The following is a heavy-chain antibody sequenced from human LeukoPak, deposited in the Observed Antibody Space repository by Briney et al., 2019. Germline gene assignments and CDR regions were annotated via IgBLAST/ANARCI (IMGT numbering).Heavy chain of an antibody. J-gene: IGHJ5*02. CDR1: GFTFSSYA. D-gene: IGHD6-13*01. V-gene: IGHV4-59*01. CDR3: ARDFQSSSWYSGWFDP. CDR2: IYYSGST. Sequence: GSLRLSCAASGFTFSSYAMSWIRQPPGKGLEWIGYIYYSGSTNYNPSLKSRVTISVDTSKNQFSLKLSSVTAADTAVYYCARDFQSSSWYSGWFDPWGQGTLVTVSS.